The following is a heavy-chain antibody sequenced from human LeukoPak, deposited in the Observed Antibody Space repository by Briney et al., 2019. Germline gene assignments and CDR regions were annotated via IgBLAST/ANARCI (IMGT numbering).Heavy chain of an antibody. Sequence: ASVKASCKTSGYSFTDYYMHWVRQASGQGLEWMGWINPKSGGTSSAQKFQGRVTMTRDPSITTVYMEVRWLTSDDTAIYYCARADRVDGGPYLIGPWGQGTLVTVSS. J-gene: IGHJ5*02. CDR3: ARADRVDGGPYLIGP. V-gene: IGHV1-2*02. D-gene: IGHD3-16*01. CDR1: GYSFTDYY. CDR2: INPKSGGT.